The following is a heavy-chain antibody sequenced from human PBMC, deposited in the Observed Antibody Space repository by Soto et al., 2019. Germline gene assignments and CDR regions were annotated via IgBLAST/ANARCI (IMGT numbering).Heavy chain of an antibody. CDR2: INPNSGGT. D-gene: IGHD2-15*01. CDR1: GYTFTGYY. Sequence: ASVKVSCKASGYTFTGYYMHWVRQAPGQGLEWMGWINPNSGGTNYAQKFQGWVTMTRDTSISTAYMELSRLRSDDTAVYYCARGVGCSGGSCHQNWFDPWGQGTLVTVSS. V-gene: IGHV1-2*04. CDR3: ARGVGCSGGSCHQNWFDP. J-gene: IGHJ5*02.